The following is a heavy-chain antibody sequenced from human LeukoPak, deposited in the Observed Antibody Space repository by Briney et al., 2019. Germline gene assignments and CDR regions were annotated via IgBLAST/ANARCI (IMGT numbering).Heavy chain of an antibody. CDR1: GYTLTELS. CDR3: AKDDGPVLRYFDCHGCL. CDR2: FDPEDGET. J-gene: IGHJ4*02. V-gene: IGHV1-24*01. Sequence: ASVKVSCKVSGYTLTELSMHWVRQAPGKGLEWMGGFDPEDGETIYAQKFQGRVTMTEDTSTDTAYMELSSLRSEDTAVYYCAKDDGPVLRYFDCHGCLWGQGTLVTVSS. D-gene: IGHD3-9*01.